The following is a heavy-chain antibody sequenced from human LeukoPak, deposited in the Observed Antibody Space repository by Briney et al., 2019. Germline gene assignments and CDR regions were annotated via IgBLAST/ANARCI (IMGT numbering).Heavy chain of an antibody. CDR2: IIPIFGTA. J-gene: IGHJ5*02. CDR1: GGTFSSYA. V-gene: IGHV1-69*13. CDR3: ARDLNNWFDP. Sequence: ASVKVSCKASGGTFSSYAISWVRQAPGQGLEWMGEIIPIFGTANYAQKFQDRVTITADESTSTAYMELSSLRSEDTAVYYCARDLNNWFDPWGQGTLVTVSS.